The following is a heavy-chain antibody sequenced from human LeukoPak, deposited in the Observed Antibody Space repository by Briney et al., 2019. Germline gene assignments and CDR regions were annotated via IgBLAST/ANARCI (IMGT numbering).Heavy chain of an antibody. Sequence: GGSLRLSCAASGFTFSSYGMHWVRQAPGKGLEWVAVIWYDGSNKYSADSVKGRFTISRDNSKNTLYLQMNSLRAEDTAVYFCARADCSTTSCYSLDYWGQGTLVTVSS. V-gene: IGHV3-33*01. J-gene: IGHJ4*02. CDR2: IWYDGSNK. CDR3: ARADCSTTSCYSLDY. D-gene: IGHD2-2*01. CDR1: GFTFSSYG.